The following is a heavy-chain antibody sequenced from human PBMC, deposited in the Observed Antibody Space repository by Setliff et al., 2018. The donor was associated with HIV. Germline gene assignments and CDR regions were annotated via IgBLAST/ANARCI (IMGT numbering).Heavy chain of an antibody. CDR2: IYNSGGT. J-gene: IGHJ4*02. CDR1: GDSIGFSGYF. V-gene: IGHV4-31*03. D-gene: IGHD2-21*01. Sequence: PSETLSLTCTVSGDSIGFSGYFWSWIRQHPGKGLEWIGYIYNSGGTYYNPSLKSRITMSIDTSKNQFSLKLNSVTAADTAVYFCARASRWGSVPFDYWGQGTLVTVSS. CDR3: ARASRWGSVPFDY.